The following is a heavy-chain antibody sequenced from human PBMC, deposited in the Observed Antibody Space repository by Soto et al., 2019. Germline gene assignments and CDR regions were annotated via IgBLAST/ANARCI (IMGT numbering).Heavy chain of an antibody. CDR3: ARGSPYSGYAW. CDR2: INHSGST. D-gene: IGHD5-12*01. CDR1: GGSFSGYY. J-gene: IGHJ4*02. Sequence: PSETLSLTCAVYGGSFSGYYWSWIRQPPGKGLEWIEEINHSGSTNYNPSLKSRVTISVDTSKNQFSLKLSSVTAADTAVYYCARGSPYSGYAWWGQGTLVTVSS. V-gene: IGHV4-34*01.